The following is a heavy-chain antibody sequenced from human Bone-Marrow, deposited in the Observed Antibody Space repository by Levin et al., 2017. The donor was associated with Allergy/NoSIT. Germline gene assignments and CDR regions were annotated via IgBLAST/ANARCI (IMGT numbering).Heavy chain of an antibody. V-gene: IGHV1-2*02. D-gene: IGHD3-10*01. Sequence: ASVKVFCKASGYTFTGYYMHWVRQAPGQGLEWMGWINPNSGGTNYAQKFQGRVTMTRDTSISTAYMELSRLRSDDTAVYYCARGHTMVRGVIWWFDPWGQGTLVTVSS. CDR1: GYTFTGYY. CDR2: INPNSGGT. J-gene: IGHJ5*02. CDR3: ARGHTMVRGVIWWFDP.